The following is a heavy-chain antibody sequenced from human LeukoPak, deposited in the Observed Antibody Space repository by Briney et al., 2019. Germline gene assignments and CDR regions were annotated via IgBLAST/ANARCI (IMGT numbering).Heavy chain of an antibody. CDR2: INPNSGGT. J-gene: IGHJ6*04. Sequence: ASVKVSCKASGYTFTGYYMHWVRQAPGQGLEWMGWINPNSGGTYYAQKFQGRVTMTSDTSISTAYMELSRLRSDNTAVYYCARDLYGGTSATFDYWGKGTTVTVSS. D-gene: IGHD4-23*01. V-gene: IGHV1-2*02. CDR1: GYTFTGYY. CDR3: ARDLYGGTSATFDY.